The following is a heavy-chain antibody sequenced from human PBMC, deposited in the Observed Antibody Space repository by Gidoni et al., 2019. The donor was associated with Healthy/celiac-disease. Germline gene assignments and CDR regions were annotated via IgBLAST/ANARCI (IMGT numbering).Heavy chain of an antibody. Sequence: QVQLVESGGGLVKPGGSLSLSCAASGFTFSYHYMSWIRQAPGKGLGWVSYISSSSSYTNYADSVKGRFTISRDNAKNSLYLQMNSLRAEDTAVYYCARTTPSRDTATDAFDIWGQGTMVTVSS. J-gene: IGHJ3*02. V-gene: IGHV3-11*05. D-gene: IGHD5-18*01. CDR1: GFTFSYHY. CDR2: ISSSSSYT. CDR3: ARTTPSRDTATDAFDI.